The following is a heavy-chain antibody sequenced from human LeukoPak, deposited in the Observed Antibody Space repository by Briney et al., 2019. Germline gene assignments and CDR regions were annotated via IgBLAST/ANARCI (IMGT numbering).Heavy chain of an antibody. Sequence: SDTLSLTCTVSGVSISSYYWSWIRQPPGKGLEGIGDIYYSGSTNYNPSLKSRVPISVDPSKNQFSLKLRSVTAADTAVYYCARTTEAHSWRTRYYSSYMDVWGKGTTVTVSS. CDR3: ARTTEAHSWRTRYYSSYMDV. D-gene: IGHD6-13*01. CDR1: GVSISSYY. V-gene: IGHV4-59*07. CDR2: IYYSGST. J-gene: IGHJ6*03.